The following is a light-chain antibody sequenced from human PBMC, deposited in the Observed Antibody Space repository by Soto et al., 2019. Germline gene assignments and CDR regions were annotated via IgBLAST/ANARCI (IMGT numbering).Light chain of an antibody. Sequence: EIVLTQSPGTLSLSPGERSTLSCRASQTLSNSFIAWYQQKPGQAPRLLIYDTSSRATGVPDRYSASGSGTDFTLTISRLEPEDFAVFFCQQYGTSEIIVGQGTRLEIK. V-gene: IGKV3-20*01. CDR3: QQYGTSEII. J-gene: IGKJ5*01. CDR1: QTLSNSF. CDR2: DTS.